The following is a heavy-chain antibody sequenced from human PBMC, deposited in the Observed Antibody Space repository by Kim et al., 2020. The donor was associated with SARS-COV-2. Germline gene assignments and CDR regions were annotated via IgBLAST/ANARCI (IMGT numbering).Heavy chain of an antibody. CDR2: NK. CDR3: ARDGIGSLDY. J-gene: IGHJ4*02. D-gene: IGHD1-26*01. V-gene: IGHV3-33*01. Sequence: NKYYADSVKGRFTISRENSKNTLYLQMNSRRAEDTAVYYCARDGIGSLDYWGQGTLVTVSS.